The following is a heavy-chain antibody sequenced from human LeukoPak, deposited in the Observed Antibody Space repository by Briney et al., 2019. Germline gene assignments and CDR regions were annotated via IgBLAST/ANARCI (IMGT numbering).Heavy chain of an antibody. CDR3: AELGITMIGGV. CDR1: GFTFSSYS. D-gene: IGHD3-10*02. J-gene: IGHJ6*04. CDR2: IKQDGSEK. Sequence: GGSLRLSCAASGFTFSSYSMNWVRQAPGKGLEWVANIKQDGSEKNYADSVKGRFTISRDNAKNSLYLQMNSLRAEDTAVYYCAELGITMIGGVWGRGTTVTISS. V-gene: IGHV3-7*01.